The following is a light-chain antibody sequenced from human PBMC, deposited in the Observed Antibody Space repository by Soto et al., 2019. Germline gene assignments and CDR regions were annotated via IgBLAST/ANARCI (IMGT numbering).Light chain of an antibody. Sequence: QSVLTQPASVSGSPGQSITISCTGTSSDVGTYDLVSWYQQHPGEAPKLMIYEDSKRPSGVSNRFSGSKSGNTASLTISGLQAEDEADYYCCSYAGGSTMIFGGGTKLTVL. J-gene: IGLJ2*01. CDR1: SSDVGTYDL. CDR3: CSYAGGSTMI. V-gene: IGLV2-23*01. CDR2: EDS.